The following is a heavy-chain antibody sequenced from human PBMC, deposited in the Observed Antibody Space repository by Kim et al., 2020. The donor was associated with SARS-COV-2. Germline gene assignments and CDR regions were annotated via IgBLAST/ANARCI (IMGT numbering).Heavy chain of an antibody. CDR2: YI. D-gene: IGHD3-16*01. Sequence: YIYYADSVKGRFTISRDNAKNSLYLQMNSLRAEDTAVYYCARVGPHGLDSWGQGTLVTVSS. V-gene: IGHV3-21*01. J-gene: IGHJ4*02. CDR3: ARVGPHGLDS.